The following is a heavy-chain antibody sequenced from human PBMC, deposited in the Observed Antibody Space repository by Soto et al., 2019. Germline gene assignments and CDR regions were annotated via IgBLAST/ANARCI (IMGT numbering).Heavy chain of an antibody. CDR2: INPSGGST. J-gene: IGHJ4*02. CDR3: ARDRSTYTFDY. V-gene: IGHV1-46*01. CDR1: GYTFTSYY. D-gene: IGHD4-4*01. Sequence: ASVEVSCKASGYTFTSYYMHWVRQAPGQGLEWMGIINPSGGSTSYAQKFQGRVTMTRDTSTSTVYMELSSLRSEDTAVYYCARDRSTYTFDYWGQGTLVTVSS.